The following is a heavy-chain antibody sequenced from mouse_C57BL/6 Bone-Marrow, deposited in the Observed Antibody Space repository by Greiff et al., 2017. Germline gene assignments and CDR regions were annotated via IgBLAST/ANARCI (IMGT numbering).Heavy chain of an antibody. J-gene: IGHJ1*03. CDR2: ISGGGGNT. CDR1: GFTFTSYT. CDR3: SRQVTTVLATKYFDV. Sequence: EVQLLQSGGGLVKPGGSLKLSCAASGFTFTSYTMSWVRQTPEQRLQWVAAISGGGGNTYYPASVKGRFTISRDNVKNILYLQMSSLRSEDTALYYGSRQVTTVLATKYFDVWSTGTTVTVSS. D-gene: IGHD1-1*01. V-gene: IGHV5-9*01.